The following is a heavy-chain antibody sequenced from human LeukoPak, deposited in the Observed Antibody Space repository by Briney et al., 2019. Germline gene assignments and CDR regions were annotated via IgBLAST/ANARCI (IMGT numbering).Heavy chain of an antibody. V-gene: IGHV4-34*01. D-gene: IGHD6-13*01. Sequence: PSETLSLTCAVYGGSFSGYYWSWIRQPPGKGLEWIGEISHSGSTNYNPSLKSRVTISVDTSKNQFSLKLSSVTAADTAVYYCARGSRADFDYWGQGTLVTVSS. J-gene: IGHJ4*02. CDR2: ISHSGST. CDR1: GGSFSGYY. CDR3: ARGSRADFDY.